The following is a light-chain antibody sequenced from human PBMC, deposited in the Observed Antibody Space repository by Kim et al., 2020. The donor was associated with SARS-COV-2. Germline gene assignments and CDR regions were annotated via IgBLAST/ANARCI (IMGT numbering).Light chain of an antibody. Sequence: PASVRDRVTITCRASECVRNWLAWYQQKPGQVPKLLIDKSFKLQSGVPARFSGSGSGKEFTLTIRSLQPTDFATYYCQQYHTHSTFGQGTKVDIK. CDR3: QQYHTHST. CDR2: KSF. CDR1: ECVRNW. V-gene: IGKV1-5*03. J-gene: IGKJ1*01.